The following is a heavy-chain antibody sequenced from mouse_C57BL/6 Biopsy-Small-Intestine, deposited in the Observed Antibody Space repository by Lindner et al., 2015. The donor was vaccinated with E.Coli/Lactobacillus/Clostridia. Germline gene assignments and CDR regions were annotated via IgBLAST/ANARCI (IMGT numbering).Heavy chain of an antibody. CDR1: GYTFTSYG. V-gene: IGHV1-81*01. Sequence: VQLQESGAELARPGASVKLSCKASGYTFTSYGISWVKQRTGQGLEWIGEIYPRSGNTYYNEKFKGKATLTADKSSSTAYMQLSSLTSEDSAVYFCAREDYDGYYAMDYWGRRNLSHRLL. CDR2: IYPRSGNT. D-gene: IGHD2-4*01. J-gene: IGHJ4*01. CDR3: AREDYDGYYAMDY.